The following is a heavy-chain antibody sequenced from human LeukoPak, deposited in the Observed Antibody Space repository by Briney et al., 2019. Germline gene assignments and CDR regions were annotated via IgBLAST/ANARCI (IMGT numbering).Heavy chain of an antibody. CDR1: GFTFSSYA. D-gene: IGHD6-19*01. J-gene: IGHJ4*02. V-gene: IGHV3-64D*09. Sequence: GGSLRLSCSASGFTFSSYAMHWVRQAPGKGLEYVSAISSQGGSTYYADSVKVRFTISRDNSKNTLYLQMSSLRPGDTAIYYCVKDRAVTGPFDYWGQGTLVTVSS. CDR2: ISSQGGST. CDR3: VKDRAVTGPFDY.